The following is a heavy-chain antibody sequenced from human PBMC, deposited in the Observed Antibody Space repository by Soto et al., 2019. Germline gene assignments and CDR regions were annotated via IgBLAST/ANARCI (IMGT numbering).Heavy chain of an antibody. J-gene: IGHJ6*02. V-gene: IGHV4-34*01. D-gene: IGHD3-16*01. CDR2: IYYSGST. CDR3: ARFKLGYYXMDV. CDR1: GGSFSGYY. Sequence: SETLSLACAVYGGSFSGYYWSWIRQPPGKGLEWIGSIYYSGSTYYNPSLKSRVTISVDTSKNQFSLKLSSVTAADTAVYYCARFKLGYYXMDVWGQGTTVTVSS.